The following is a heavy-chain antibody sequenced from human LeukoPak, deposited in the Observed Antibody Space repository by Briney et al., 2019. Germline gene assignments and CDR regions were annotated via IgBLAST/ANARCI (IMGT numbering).Heavy chain of an antibody. Sequence: SETLSLTCTVSGGSISSYYWSWIRQPPAKGLEWIGYIYYSGTTNYNPSLKSRVTIPVDTSKNQFSLKLSSVTAADPAVYYCAGGVYIAAAQYGYWGQGTLVTVSS. CDR3: AGGVYIAAAQYGY. V-gene: IGHV4-59*01. D-gene: IGHD6-13*01. J-gene: IGHJ4*02. CDR2: IYYSGTT. CDR1: GGSISSYY.